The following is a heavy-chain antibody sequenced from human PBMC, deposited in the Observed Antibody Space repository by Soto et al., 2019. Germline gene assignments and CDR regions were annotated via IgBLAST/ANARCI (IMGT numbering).Heavy chain of an antibody. Sequence: QVQLVQSGAEVKKPGSSVKVSCKASGGTFSNYVVNWVRQAPGQGLEWMGRIIPSSGAANYAQKFKGRVTITADKSTSTSYMELSSLRSEDTAVYYCARDMTRTVVPYFDFWGQGTLVTVSS. D-gene: IGHD1-7*01. J-gene: IGHJ4*02. V-gene: IGHV1-69*06. CDR3: ARDMTRTVVPYFDF. CDR1: GGTFSNYV. CDR2: IIPSSGAA.